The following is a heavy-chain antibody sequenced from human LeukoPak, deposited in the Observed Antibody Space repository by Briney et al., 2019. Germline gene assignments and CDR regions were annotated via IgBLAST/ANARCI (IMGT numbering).Heavy chain of an antibody. CDR3: ARDLEQLDRYYYYYMDV. V-gene: IGHV6-1*01. CDR2: TYYRSKWYN. CDR1: GDSVSSNSAA. J-gene: IGHJ6*03. Sequence: SQTLSLTCAISGDSVSSNSAAWNWIRQSPSRGLEWRGRTYYRSKWYNDYAVSVKSRITINPDTSKNQFSLQLNSVTPEDTAVYYCARDLEQLDRYYYYYMDVWGKGTTVTVSS. D-gene: IGHD6-6*01.